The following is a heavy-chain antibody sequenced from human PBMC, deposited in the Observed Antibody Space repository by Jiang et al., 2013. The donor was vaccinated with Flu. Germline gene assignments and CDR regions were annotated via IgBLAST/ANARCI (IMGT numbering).Heavy chain of an antibody. Sequence: KVSCKASGYTFTSYYMHWVRQAPGQGLEWMGIINPSGGSTSYAQKFQGRVTMTRDTSTSTVYMELSSLRSEDTAVYYCARVAGYCSGGSCYRSLDYWGQGTLVTVSS. J-gene: IGHJ4*02. V-gene: IGHV1-46*01. CDR3: ARVAGYCSGGSCYRSLDY. D-gene: IGHD2-15*01. CDR2: INPSGGST. CDR1: GYTFTSYY.